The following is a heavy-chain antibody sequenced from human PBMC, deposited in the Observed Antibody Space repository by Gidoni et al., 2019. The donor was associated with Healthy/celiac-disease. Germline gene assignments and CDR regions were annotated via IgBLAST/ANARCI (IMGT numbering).Heavy chain of an antibody. Sequence: QVQLVESGGGGVQPGRSLRLSCAASGFTFSSYAMHWVRQAPGKGLEWVAVISYDGSNKYYADSVKGRFTISRDNSKNTLYLQMNSLRAEDTAVYYCARSSSSGRDYWGQGTLVTVSS. V-gene: IGHV3-30*04. CDR3: ARSSSSGRDY. CDR2: ISYDGSNK. CDR1: GFTFSSYA. J-gene: IGHJ4*02. D-gene: IGHD6-6*01.